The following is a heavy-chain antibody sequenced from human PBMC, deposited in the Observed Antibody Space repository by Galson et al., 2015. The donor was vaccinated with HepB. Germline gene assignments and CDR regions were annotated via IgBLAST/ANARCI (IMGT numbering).Heavy chain of an antibody. CDR3: AADQRPDILTGNAYYYGMDV. Sequence: SVKVSCKASGYTFTSYGISWVRQAPGQGLEWMGWISAYNGNTNYAQKLQGRVTMTTDTSTSTAYMELRSLRSDDTAVYYCAADQRPDILTGNAYYYGMDVWGQGTTVTVSS. J-gene: IGHJ6*02. CDR2: ISAYNGNT. D-gene: IGHD3-9*01. CDR1: GYTFTSYG. V-gene: IGHV1-18*04.